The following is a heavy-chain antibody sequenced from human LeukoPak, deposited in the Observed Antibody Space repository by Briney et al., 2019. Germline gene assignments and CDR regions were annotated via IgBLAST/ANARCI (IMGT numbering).Heavy chain of an antibody. CDR2: ISISSTYI. J-gene: IGHJ4*02. CDR1: GFTFSSYS. Sequence: GGSLRLSCAASGFTFSSYSMNWVRQAPGKGLEWVSSISISSTYIYYADSVKGRFTISRDNAKNSLYLQMNSLRAEDTALYCCARGRVGTDYWGQGTLVTVSS. V-gene: IGHV3-21*01. D-gene: IGHD1-26*01. CDR3: ARGRVGTDY.